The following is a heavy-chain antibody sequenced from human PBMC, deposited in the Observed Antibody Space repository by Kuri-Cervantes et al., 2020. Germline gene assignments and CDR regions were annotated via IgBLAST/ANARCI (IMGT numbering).Heavy chain of an antibody. D-gene: IGHD6-13*01. CDR1: GFTFSSYG. Sequence: GESLKISCAASGFTFSSYGMHWVRQAPGKGLEWVSYISSSSSTIYYADSVRGRFTISRDNAKNSLYLQMNSLRAEDTALYYCVKDMIAAAGNGNFQHWGQGTLVTVSS. J-gene: IGHJ1*01. CDR2: ISSSSSTI. CDR3: VKDMIAAAGNGNFQH. V-gene: IGHV3-48*04.